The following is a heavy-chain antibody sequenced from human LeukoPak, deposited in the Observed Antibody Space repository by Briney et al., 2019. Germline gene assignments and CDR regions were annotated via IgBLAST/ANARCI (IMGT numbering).Heavy chain of an antibody. Sequence: GGSLKLSCAASGFTFSASPMHWVRQASGKGLVWVSRINTDGSSTSYADSVKGRFTLSRHNAKNTLYLQMNSLRAEDTAVYYCARVWGTYYSIWGQGTMVTVSS. V-gene: IGHV3-74*01. D-gene: IGHD3-10*01. CDR2: INTDGSST. CDR1: GFTFSASP. J-gene: IGHJ3*02. CDR3: ARVWGTYYSI.